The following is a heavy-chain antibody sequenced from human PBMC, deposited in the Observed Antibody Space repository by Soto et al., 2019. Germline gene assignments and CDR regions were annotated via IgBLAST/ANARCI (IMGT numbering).Heavy chain of an antibody. D-gene: IGHD6-6*01. Sequence: EVQLAESGGGLAQPGGSLRLSCAASGFTLSGYAMDWVRQAPGKGLEYVSGISSNGVGTYYANSEQGRFTISRDNSKNTEYLQMGSLRPEDMAVYYCARRARPDFYYMDVWGKGTTGTVS. J-gene: IGHJ6*03. CDR3: ARRARPDFYYMDV. CDR2: ISSNGVGT. CDR1: GFTLSGYA. V-gene: IGHV3-64*01.